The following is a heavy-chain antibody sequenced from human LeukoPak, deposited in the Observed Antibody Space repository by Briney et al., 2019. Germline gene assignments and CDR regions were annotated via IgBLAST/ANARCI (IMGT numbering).Heavy chain of an antibody. Sequence: ASVKVSCKASGYTFTSYYIHWVRQAPGQGLEWMAIINPSGGTTSYAQKFQGRLTMTTDTSTSTVYMELSSLRSEDTAVYYCARDHRPSYDSSDYYYYPGDYWGQGTLVTVSS. CDR3: ARDHRPSYDSSDYYYYPGDY. CDR2: INPSGGTT. V-gene: IGHV1-46*01. CDR1: GYTFTSYY. J-gene: IGHJ4*02. D-gene: IGHD3-22*01.